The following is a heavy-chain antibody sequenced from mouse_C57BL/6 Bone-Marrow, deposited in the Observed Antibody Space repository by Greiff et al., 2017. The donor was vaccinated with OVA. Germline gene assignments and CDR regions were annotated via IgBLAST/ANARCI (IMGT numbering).Heavy chain of an antibody. CDR1: GYTFTDYY. CDR2: INPYNGGT. J-gene: IGHJ2*01. V-gene: IGHV1-19*01. CDR3: ARRWLRRRGQVDY. Sequence: EVKLMESGPVLVKPGASVKMSCKASGYTFTDYYMNWVKQSHGKSLEWIGVINPYNGGTSYNQKFKGKATLTVDKSSSTAYMELNSLTSEDSAVYYCARRWLRRRGQVDYWGQGTTLTVSS. D-gene: IGHD2-2*01.